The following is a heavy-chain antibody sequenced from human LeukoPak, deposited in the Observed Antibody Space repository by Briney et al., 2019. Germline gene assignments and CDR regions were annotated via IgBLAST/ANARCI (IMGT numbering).Heavy chain of an antibody. CDR1: GFTFSNYW. D-gene: IGHD6-13*01. Sequence: PAGSLRLSCAASGFTFSNYWMSWVRQAPGKGLKWGANIKEDGSEKYYVDSGKGRFTISRDNARNSLYLQMNSLRAEDTAVYYCASGRQLGYWGQGTLVTVSS. CDR2: IKEDGSEK. V-gene: IGHV3-7*01. J-gene: IGHJ4*02. CDR3: ASGRQLGY.